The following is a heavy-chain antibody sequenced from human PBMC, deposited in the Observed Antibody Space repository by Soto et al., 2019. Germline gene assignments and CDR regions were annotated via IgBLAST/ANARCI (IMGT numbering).Heavy chain of an antibody. CDR3: ARSGWSSYSNFFDL. J-gene: IGHJ5*02. CDR2: ISGNGGST. D-gene: IGHD6-13*01. CDR1: GFSFSSYA. V-gene: IGHV3-23*01. Sequence: GGSLRLSCAASGFSFSSYAMSWVRQAPGKGLEWVSFISGNGGSTYYADSVRGRFTISRDNSKNTLYLQMNSLRAEDTAAYYCARSGWSSYSNFFDLWGQGTLVTVSS.